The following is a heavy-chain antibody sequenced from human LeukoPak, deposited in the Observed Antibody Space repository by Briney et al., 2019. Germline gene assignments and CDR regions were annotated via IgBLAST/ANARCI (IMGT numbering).Heavy chain of an antibody. CDR2: IYYSGST. D-gene: IGHD4/OR15-4a*01. CDR3: ARLTDLGLPDAFDI. J-gene: IGHJ3*02. CDR1: GGSISSYY. Sequence: SETLSLTCTVSGGSISSYYWSWIRQPPGKGLEWIGYIYYSGSTNYNPSLKSRVTISVDTSKNQFSLKLSSVTAADTAVYYCARLTDLGLPDAFDIWGRGTLVPVSS. V-gene: IGHV4-59*08.